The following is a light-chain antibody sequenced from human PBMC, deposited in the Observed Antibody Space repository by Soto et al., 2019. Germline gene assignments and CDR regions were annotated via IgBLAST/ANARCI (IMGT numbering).Light chain of an antibody. CDR1: QSISSW. CDR2: KAS. CDR3: QQYNSYSET. Sequence: DIQMTQSPSTLSASVGDRVTITCRASQSISSWLAWYQQKPGKAPKLLIYKASSLDSGVPSRFSGSGSGTEFTLTISSLQPDDFATYSCQQYNSYSETFGQGTKLEIK. V-gene: IGKV1-5*03. J-gene: IGKJ2*01.